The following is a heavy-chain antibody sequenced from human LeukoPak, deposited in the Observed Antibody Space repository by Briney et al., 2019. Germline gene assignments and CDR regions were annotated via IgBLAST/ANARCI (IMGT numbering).Heavy chain of an antibody. V-gene: IGHV4-39*01. CDR1: GGSISNSSYY. Sequence: PSETLSLTCTVSGGSISNSSYYWGWIRQPPGKGLERIGSIFYSGSTYYNPSLKSRVTISVDTSKNQFSLKLSSVTAADTAVYFCARHSSCVSPVRYWGQGTLVTVSP. CDR3: ARHSSCVSPVRY. J-gene: IGHJ4*02. CDR2: IFYSGST. D-gene: IGHD6-6*01.